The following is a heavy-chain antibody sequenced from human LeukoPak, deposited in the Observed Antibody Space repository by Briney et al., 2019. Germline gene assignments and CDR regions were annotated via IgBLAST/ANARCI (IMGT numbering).Heavy chain of an antibody. J-gene: IGHJ6*02. D-gene: IGHD3-22*01. CDR2: INPNSGGT. V-gene: IGHV1-2*02. Sequence: GASVKVSCKASGYTFTGYYMHWVRQAPGQGLEWIGWINPNSGGTNYAQKLQGRATMTTDTSTSTAYMELRSLRSEDTSVYYCARSSGDLYYYYYAMDVWGQGTTVTVSS. CDR1: GYTFTGYY. CDR3: ARSSGDLYYYYYAMDV.